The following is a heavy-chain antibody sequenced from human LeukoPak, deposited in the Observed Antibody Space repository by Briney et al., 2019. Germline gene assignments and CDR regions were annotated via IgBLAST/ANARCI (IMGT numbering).Heavy chain of an antibody. D-gene: IGHD2-2*01. CDR1: GFTFSSYG. V-gene: IGHV3-30*03. CDR3: ARDPRGVVVVPAATNWFDP. Sequence: GGSLRLSCAASGFTFSSYGMHWVRQAPGKGLEWVAVISYDGSNRYYADSVKGRFTISRDNSKNTLYLQMNSLRAEDTAVYYCARDPRGVVVVPAATNWFDPWGQGTLVTVSS. J-gene: IGHJ5*02. CDR2: ISYDGSNR.